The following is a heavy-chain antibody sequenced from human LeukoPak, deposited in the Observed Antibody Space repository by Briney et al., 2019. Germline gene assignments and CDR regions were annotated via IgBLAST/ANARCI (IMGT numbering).Heavy chain of an antibody. D-gene: IGHD5-24*01. CDR3: TRVGYIDEGIDY. CDR2: ISYDGTDK. Sequence: GGSLRLSCAASGFTFTTFPMHWVRQPPGKGLEWVAVISYDGTDKYYADSVKGRFTISRDNSKSTLYLQMDSLRAEDTAIYYCTRVGYIDEGIDYWGQGTLVTVSS. V-gene: IGHV3-30*04. J-gene: IGHJ4*02. CDR1: GFTFTTFP.